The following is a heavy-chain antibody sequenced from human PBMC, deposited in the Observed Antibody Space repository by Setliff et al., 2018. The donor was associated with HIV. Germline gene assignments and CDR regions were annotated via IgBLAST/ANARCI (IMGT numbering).Heavy chain of an antibody. CDR3: ARALYCSSASCAKRDWLDP. J-gene: IGHJ5*02. D-gene: IGHD2-2*01. V-gene: IGHV4-39*07. CDR2: IYYSGNT. CDR1: GGSISSSHYY. Sequence: SETLSLTCTVSGGSISSSHYYWDWIRQPPGKGLEWIGSIYYSGNTYYNSSLKSRVTISLDTSKNQFSLKLSSATAADTAIYYCARALYCSSASCAKRDWLDPWGQGTLVTVSS.